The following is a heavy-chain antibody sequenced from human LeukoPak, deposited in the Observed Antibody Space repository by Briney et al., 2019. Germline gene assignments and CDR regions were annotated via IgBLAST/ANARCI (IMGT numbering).Heavy chain of an antibody. Sequence: GSLGLSCAASGFTVSAYYMKRCRQAPGPRLEWVSLLYSDGTTYYSDSVKGRFTISRDNSKNTLLLQMNSLRAEDTAVYYCARDRAATEVWVELDPWGQGTLVSVSS. J-gene: IGHJ5*02. CDR1: GFTVSAYY. D-gene: IGHD1-26*01. CDR3: ARDRAATEVWVELDP. CDR2: LYSDGTT. V-gene: IGHV3-66*02.